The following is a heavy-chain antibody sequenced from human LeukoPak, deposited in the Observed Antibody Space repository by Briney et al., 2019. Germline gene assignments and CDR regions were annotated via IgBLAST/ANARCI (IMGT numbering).Heavy chain of an antibody. CDR3: ARAVRGYLFDY. CDR1: GFTFSSYS. V-gene: IGHV3-48*02. CDR2: ISSSSSTI. Sequence: GGSVSLSCAASGFTFSSYSMNWVRQAPGKGLEWVSYISSSSSTITYADSLEGRFTISRDNAKNSLYLQMNSLRDEDTAVYYCARAVRGYLFDYYGHRELVSASS. D-gene: IGHD3-10*01. J-gene: IGHJ4*01.